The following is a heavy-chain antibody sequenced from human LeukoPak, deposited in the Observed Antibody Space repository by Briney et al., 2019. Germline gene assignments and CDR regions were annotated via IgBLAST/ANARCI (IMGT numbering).Heavy chain of an antibody. V-gene: IGHV3-23*01. D-gene: IGHD3-22*01. CDR2: ISASGATT. J-gene: IGHJ4*02. Sequence: GGSLRLSCAASGFTFSSYWMSWVRQAPGKGLEWVSVISASGATTYNADSVKGRFTISRDNSENTLYLQMNSLRADDTAVYYCAKQRSSYYDSSDYWGQGTLVTVSS. CDR3: AKQRSSYYDSSDY. CDR1: GFTFSSYW.